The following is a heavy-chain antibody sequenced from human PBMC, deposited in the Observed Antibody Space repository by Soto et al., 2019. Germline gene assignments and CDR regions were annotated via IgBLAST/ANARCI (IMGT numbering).Heavy chain of an antibody. CDR2: IYYSGST. V-gene: IGHV4-31*03. J-gene: IGHJ4*02. CDR1: GGSISSGCYY. D-gene: IGHD3-22*01. CDR3: ARNYYGSSGYFDY. Sequence: SETLSLTCTVSGGSISSGCYYWSWIRQHPGKGLEWIGYIYYSGSTYYNPSLKSRVTISVDTSKNQFSLKLSSVTAADTAVYYCARNYYGSSGYFDYWGQGTLVTVSS.